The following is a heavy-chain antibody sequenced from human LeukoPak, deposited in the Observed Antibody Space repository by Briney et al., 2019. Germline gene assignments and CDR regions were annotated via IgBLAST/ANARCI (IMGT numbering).Heavy chain of an antibody. Sequence: PSETLSLTCAVCGGSFSGYYWSWIRQPPGKGLEWIGEINHSGSTNYNPSLKSRVTISVDTSKNQFSLKLTSVTAADAAVYYCARFPPVFDYWGQGTLVIVSS. CDR3: ARFPPVFDY. CDR1: GGSFSGYY. V-gene: IGHV4-34*01. J-gene: IGHJ4*02. CDR2: INHSGST. D-gene: IGHD1-14*01.